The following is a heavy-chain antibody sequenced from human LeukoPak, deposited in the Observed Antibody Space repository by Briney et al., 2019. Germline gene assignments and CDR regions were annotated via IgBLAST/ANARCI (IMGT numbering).Heavy chain of an antibody. Sequence: GGSLRLSCAASGFTFSSSWMSWVRQAPGKGLEWVANTNQVGSEEYYVDSVKGRFTISRDNAKNSLYLQMNSLRAEDTAVYYCARDSSDYAYWGQGTLVTVSS. CDR1: GFTFSSSW. J-gene: IGHJ4*02. D-gene: IGHD3-22*01. CDR2: TNQVGSEE. V-gene: IGHV3-7*01. CDR3: ARDSSDYAY.